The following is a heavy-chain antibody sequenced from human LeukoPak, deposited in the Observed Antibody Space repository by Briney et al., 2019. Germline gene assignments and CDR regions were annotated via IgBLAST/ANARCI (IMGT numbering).Heavy chain of an antibody. CDR2: IIPIFGIA. J-gene: IGHJ5*02. CDR3: ARDGDGYPSGNWFDP. Sequence: SVKVSCKASGGTFSSYAISWVRQAPVQGLELMGRIIPIFGIANYAQKFQGRVTITADKSTSTAYMELSSLRSEDTAVYYCARDGDGYPSGNWFDPWGQGTLVTVSS. D-gene: IGHD5-24*01. V-gene: IGHV1-69*04. CDR1: GGTFSSYA.